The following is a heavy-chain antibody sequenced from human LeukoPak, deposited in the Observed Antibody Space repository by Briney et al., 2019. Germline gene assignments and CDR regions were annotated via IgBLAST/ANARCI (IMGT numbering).Heavy chain of an antibody. CDR2: ISGSGGST. CDR1: GFTFSSYA. J-gene: IGHJ4*02. V-gene: IGHV3-23*01. D-gene: IGHD6-19*01. CDR3: AKGEGYGSSGWYDPSPLDY. Sequence: PGGSLRLSCEASGFTFSSYAMSWVRQAPGKGLEWVSAISGSGGSTYYAGSVKGRFTISRDNSKNTLYLQMNSLRAEDTAVYYCAKGEGYGSSGWYDPSPLDYWGQGTLVTVSS.